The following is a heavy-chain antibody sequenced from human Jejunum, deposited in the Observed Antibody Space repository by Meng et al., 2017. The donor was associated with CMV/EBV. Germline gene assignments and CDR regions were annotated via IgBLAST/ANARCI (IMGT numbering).Heavy chain of an antibody. CDR3: ARDNDGSSHYSQFDY. Sequence: SGFTFSDYAMYWVRQAPGKGLEWVAATSFDGDKKYYADSVKGRSTISRENSKNTLSLQMNGLRAEDTAVYYCARDNDGSSHYSQFDYWGQGALVTVSS. V-gene: IGHV3-30-3*01. D-gene: IGHD3-22*01. J-gene: IGHJ4*02. CDR1: GFTFSDYA. CDR2: TSFDGDKK.